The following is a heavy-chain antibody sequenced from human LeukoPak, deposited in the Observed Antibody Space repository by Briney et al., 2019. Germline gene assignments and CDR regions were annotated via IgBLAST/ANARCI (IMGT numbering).Heavy chain of an antibody. Sequence: SETLSLTCAVSGGSISSGGYSWSWIRQPPGKGLEWIGYIYHSGSTNYNPSLKSRVTISVDTSKNQFSLKLSSVTAADTAVYYCARQYSSGWAGAFDIWGQGTMVTVSS. CDR1: GGSISSGGYS. CDR3: ARQYSSGWAGAFDI. J-gene: IGHJ3*02. CDR2: IYHSGST. D-gene: IGHD6-19*01. V-gene: IGHV4-30-2*01.